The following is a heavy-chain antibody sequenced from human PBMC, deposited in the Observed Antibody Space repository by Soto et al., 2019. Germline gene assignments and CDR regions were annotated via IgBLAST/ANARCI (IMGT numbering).Heavy chain of an antibody. CDR3: ARDQGRSITCQLDY. CDR1: GFTFSTYA. J-gene: IGHJ4*02. Sequence: GGSLRLSCAVSGFTFSTYAMHWVRQAPGKGLEWVAVISYDGSNTYYADSVKGRFTISRDNMLYLQMNSLRAEDTAVYYCARDQGRSITCQLDYWGQGTLVTVSS. V-gene: IGHV3-30-3*01. CDR2: ISYDGSNT. D-gene: IGHD2-2*01.